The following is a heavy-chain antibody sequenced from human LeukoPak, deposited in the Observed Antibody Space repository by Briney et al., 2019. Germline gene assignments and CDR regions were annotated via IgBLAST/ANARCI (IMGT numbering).Heavy chain of an antibody. CDR2: IKQDGSEK. V-gene: IGHV3-7*01. Sequence: GGSLRLSCAASGFTFSSYWMSWVRQAPGKGLEWVASIKQDGSEKYYDDSVKGRFTMSRDNAKNSLYLQINSLRAEDTGVYYCARDTGASYSAYVVYWGQGTLVTVSS. D-gene: IGHD5-12*01. J-gene: IGHJ4*02. CDR3: ARDTGASYSAYVVY. CDR1: GFTFSSYW.